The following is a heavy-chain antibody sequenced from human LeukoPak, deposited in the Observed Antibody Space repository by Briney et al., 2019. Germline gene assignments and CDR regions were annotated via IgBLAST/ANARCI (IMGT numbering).Heavy chain of an antibody. CDR3: ARAGNIVVVPAADFDY. CDR2: INYSGST. V-gene: IGHV4-34*01. CDR1: GGSFSGYY. D-gene: IGHD2-2*01. Sequence: SETLSLTCAVYGGSFSGYYWSWIRQPPGKGLEWIGEINYSGSTNYNPSLKSRVTISVDTSKNQFSLKLSSVTAADTAVYYCARAGNIVVVPAADFDYWGQGTLVTVSS. J-gene: IGHJ4*02.